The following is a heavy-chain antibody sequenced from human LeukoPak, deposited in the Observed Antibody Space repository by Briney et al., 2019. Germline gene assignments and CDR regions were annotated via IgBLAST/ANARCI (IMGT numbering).Heavy chain of an antibody. V-gene: IGHV1-2*02. CDR3: AREPGDIFLDF. Sequence: ASLKLSCKASGYTFTGYYMHWVRQAPGQGLEWMGWINPNSGVTNYAQKFQGRVTMTRDTSISTAYMELSRLTSDDTAVYYCAREPGDIFLDFWGQGTLVTVSS. CDR1: GYTFTGYY. J-gene: IGHJ4*02. CDR2: INPNSGVT. D-gene: IGHD5-12*01.